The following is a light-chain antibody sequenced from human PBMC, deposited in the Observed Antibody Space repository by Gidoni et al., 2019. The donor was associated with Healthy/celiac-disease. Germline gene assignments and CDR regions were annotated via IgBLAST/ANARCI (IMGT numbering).Light chain of an antibody. CDR2: KAS. CDR3: LQSPSCPCT. Sequence: DIQMTQSPSTLSASVGDRDTITCRASQSLSSWLAWYQQKPWKPPSLLIYKASSLESGVPSRFSGSGSGTVFTLTISSLQPDDFATSYCLQSPSCPCTFGQGTKVAIK. V-gene: IGKV1-5*03. J-gene: IGKJ1*01. CDR1: QSLSSW.